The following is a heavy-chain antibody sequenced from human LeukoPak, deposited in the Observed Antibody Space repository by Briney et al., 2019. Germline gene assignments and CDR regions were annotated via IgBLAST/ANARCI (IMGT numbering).Heavy chain of an antibody. CDR2: INAGNGNT. Sequence: ASVKVSCKASGYTFTSYAMHWVRQAPGQRLEWMGWINAGNGNTKYSQKFQGRVTITRDTSASTAYMELSSLRSEDTAVYYCARAYYGSGSYFYWGQGTLVTVSS. CDR3: ARAYYGSGSYFY. V-gene: IGHV1-3*01. D-gene: IGHD3-10*01. CDR1: GYTFTSYA. J-gene: IGHJ4*02.